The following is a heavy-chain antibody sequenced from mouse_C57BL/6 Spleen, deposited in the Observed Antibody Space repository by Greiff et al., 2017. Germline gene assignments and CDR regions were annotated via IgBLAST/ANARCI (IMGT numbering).Heavy chain of an antibody. CDR1: GYTFTSSG. CDR3: ARFITTVVATYPFDY. CDR2: IYPRSGNT. V-gene: IGHV1-81*01. D-gene: IGHD1-1*01. J-gene: IGHJ2*01. Sequence: VQGVESGAELARPGASVKLSCKASGYTFTSSGISWVKQRTGQGLEWIGEIYPRSGNTYYNEKFKGKATLTADKSSSTAYMELRSLTSEDSAVYFCARFITTVVATYPFDYWGQGTTLTVSS.